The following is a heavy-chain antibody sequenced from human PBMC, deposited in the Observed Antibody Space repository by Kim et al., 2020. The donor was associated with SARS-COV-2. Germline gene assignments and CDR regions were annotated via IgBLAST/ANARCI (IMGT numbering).Heavy chain of an antibody. V-gene: IGHV7-4-1*02. D-gene: IGHD2-2*01. J-gene: IGHJ6*02. CDR3: AREGYCSSTTCFDV. Sequence: YAQGFTGRFVFSLDTSVSTAYLQIRSLKAEDTAVYYCAREGYCSSTTCFDVWGQGTTVTVSS.